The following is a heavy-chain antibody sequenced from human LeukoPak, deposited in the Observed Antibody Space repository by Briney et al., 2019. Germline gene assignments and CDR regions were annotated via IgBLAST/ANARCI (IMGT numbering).Heavy chain of an antibody. CDR1: GFTFSNYA. D-gene: IGHD3-3*01. J-gene: IGHJ3*02. CDR2: ISSSGGNT. V-gene: IGHV3-23*01. CDR3: AKDPMVIIVSGALDI. Sequence: GGSLRLSCAASGFTFSNYAMSWVRQAPGKGLEWVSAISSSGGNTYYADSVKGRFTISRDNSKNTLNLQMNSLRAEDTAVYYCAKDPMVIIVSGALDIWGQGTMVTASS.